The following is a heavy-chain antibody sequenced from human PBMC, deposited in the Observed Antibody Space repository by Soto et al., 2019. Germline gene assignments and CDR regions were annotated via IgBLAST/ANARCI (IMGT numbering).Heavy chain of an antibody. V-gene: IGHV1-2*02. CDR1: GYTFTGYY. J-gene: IGHJ3*02. CDR3: AIEKEGPDSRGYAFDI. CDR2: INPNSGGA. Sequence: QVQLVQSGAEVKKPGASVKVSCKASGYTFTGYYMHCVRQAPGQGLEWMGWINPNSGGANYAQKSQGRVTMTRDTSISPAYMELSRMRSAATAVYYCAIEKEGPDSRGYAFDILGQGPMLTVSS. D-gene: IGHD3-22*01.